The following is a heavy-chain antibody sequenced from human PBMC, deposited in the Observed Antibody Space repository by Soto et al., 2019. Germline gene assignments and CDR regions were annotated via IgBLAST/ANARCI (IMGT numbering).Heavy chain of an antibody. CDR2: IYYSGST. J-gene: IGHJ6*02. Sequence: SETLSLTCPVSGGSISSYYWSWIRQPPGKGLEWIGYIYYSGSTNYNPSLKSRVTISVDTSKNQFSLKLSSVTAADTAVYYCARAGGSYYSPYYYYGMDVWGQGTTVTVSS. CDR3: ARAGGSYYSPYYYYGMDV. V-gene: IGHV4-59*01. CDR1: GGSISSYY. D-gene: IGHD1-26*01.